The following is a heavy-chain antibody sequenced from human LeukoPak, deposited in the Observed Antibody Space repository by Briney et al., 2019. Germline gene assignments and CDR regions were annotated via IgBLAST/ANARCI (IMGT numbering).Heavy chain of an antibody. CDR2: VFYTGTT. D-gene: IGHD3-10*01. Sequence: PSETLSLTCSVSGGSISSTSYYWDWIRQPPGKGLEWIGTVFYTGTTYYNPSLKSRVTISVDTSNNQFSLKPSSVTAADTALYYCARQVLLAFDYWGQGALVTVSS. CDR3: ARQVLLAFDY. CDR1: GGSISSTSYY. J-gene: IGHJ4*02. V-gene: IGHV4-39*01.